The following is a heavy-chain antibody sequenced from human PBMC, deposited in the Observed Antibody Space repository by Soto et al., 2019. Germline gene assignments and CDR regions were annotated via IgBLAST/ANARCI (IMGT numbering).Heavy chain of an antibody. V-gene: IGHV4-59*01. J-gene: IGHJ6*02. D-gene: IGHD6-6*01. Sequence: ETLSLTCTVSGGSISSYYWSWIRQPPGKGLEWIGYIYYSGSTNYNPSLKSRVTISVDTSKNQFSLKLSSVTAADTAVYYCARGGAARRYYYYGMDVWGQGTTVTVSS. CDR2: IYYSGST. CDR3: ARGGAARRYYYYGMDV. CDR1: GGSISSYY.